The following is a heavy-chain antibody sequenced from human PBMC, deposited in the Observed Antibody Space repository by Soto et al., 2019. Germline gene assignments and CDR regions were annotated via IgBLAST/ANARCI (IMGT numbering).Heavy chain of an antibody. CDR1: GDSVSRADSY. D-gene: IGHD1-1*01. J-gene: IGHJ4*02. Sequence: QVQLQESGPGLVTPSETLSLTCTVSGDSVSRADSYWSWIRQPPGKGLEWIGYSCCSGSTEYNPSLRGRVIISVDTSTHQVCLKPSTVTAADAAVYFCAGGMDNNKGGWGGQGTLVTVSA. V-gene: IGHV4-61*08. CDR2: SCCSGST. CDR3: AGGMDNNKGGW.